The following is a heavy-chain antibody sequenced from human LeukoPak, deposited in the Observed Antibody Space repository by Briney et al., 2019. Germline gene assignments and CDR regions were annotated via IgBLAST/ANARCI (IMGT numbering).Heavy chain of an antibody. CDR2: ITSSSTI. V-gene: IGHV3-48*01. CDR1: GFTFSSYS. CDR3: VRLRGGWYNDY. D-gene: IGHD6-19*01. Sequence: GGSLRLSRAASGFTFSSYSMHWVRQTPGKGLECVSYITSSSTIYYADSVKGRFTISRDNAKNSLYLQMNSLRGEDTAVYYCVRLRGGWYNDYWGQGTPVTVSS. J-gene: IGHJ4*02.